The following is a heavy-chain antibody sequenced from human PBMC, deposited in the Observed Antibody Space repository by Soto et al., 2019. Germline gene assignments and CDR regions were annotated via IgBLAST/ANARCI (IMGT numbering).Heavy chain of an antibody. Sequence: QVQLVQSGAEVKKPGASVKVSCKASGYTFTAYSIHWVRQAPGQGLEWMGWINPNSGGTKYAQKSHGRVTMTRDTSISTAYMELSWLTSDDTAVFYCARDWNYGMDVWGQGTTVTVSS. D-gene: IGHD1-1*01. CDR2: INPNSGGT. J-gene: IGHJ6*02. CDR1: GYTFTAYS. CDR3: ARDWNYGMDV. V-gene: IGHV1-2*02.